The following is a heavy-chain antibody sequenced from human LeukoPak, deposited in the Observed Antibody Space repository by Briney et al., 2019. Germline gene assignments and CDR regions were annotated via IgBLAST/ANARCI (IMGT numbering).Heavy chain of an antibody. CDR1: GGSFSGYY. J-gene: IGHJ4*02. Sequence: SETLSLTCAVYGGSFSGYYWSWIRQPPGKGLEWIGRIYTSGSANYNPSLKSRVTMSVDTSKNQFSLKLSSVTAADTAVYYCARDTGSGYYDSSGYIQRGYYFDYWGQGTLVTVSS. CDR3: ARDTGSGYYDSSGYIQRGYYFDY. D-gene: IGHD3-22*01. CDR2: IYTSGSA. V-gene: IGHV4-59*10.